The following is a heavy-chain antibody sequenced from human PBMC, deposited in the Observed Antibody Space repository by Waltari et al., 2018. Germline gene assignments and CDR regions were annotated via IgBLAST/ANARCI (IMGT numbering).Heavy chain of an antibody. Sequence: QVQLVQSGAEVKKPGASVRVSCRASGYTFTGHYMHWVRQAPGQGLEWMGWINPNSGGTKYAQKFQGRVTMTGDTSITTAYMELSRLRSDDTALYFCARGGVHSNNWGQIAYYGLDVWGQGTTVTVSS. D-gene: IGHD7-27*01. CDR2: INPNSGGT. J-gene: IGHJ6*02. V-gene: IGHV1-2*02. CDR1: GYTFTGHY. CDR3: ARGGVHSNNWGQIAYYGLDV.